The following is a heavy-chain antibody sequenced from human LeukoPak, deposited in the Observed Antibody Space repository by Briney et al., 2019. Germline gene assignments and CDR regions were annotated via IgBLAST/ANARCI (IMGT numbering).Heavy chain of an antibody. CDR2: IYTSGST. D-gene: IGHD5-24*01. V-gene: IGHV4-61*02. CDR3: AREPKSHRWLPHKGNAFDI. Sequence: SQTLSLTCTVSGGSISSGSYYWGWIRQPAGKGLEWIGRIYTSGSTNYNPSLKSRVTISVDTSKNQFSLKLSSVTAADTAVYYCAREPKSHRWLPHKGNAFDIWGQGTMVTVSS. J-gene: IGHJ3*02. CDR1: GGSISSGSYY.